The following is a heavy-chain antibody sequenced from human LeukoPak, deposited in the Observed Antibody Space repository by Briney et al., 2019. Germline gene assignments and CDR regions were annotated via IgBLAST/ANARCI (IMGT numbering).Heavy chain of an antibody. CDR1: GGTFSSYA. V-gene: IGHV1-18*01. D-gene: IGHD6-19*01. Sequence: APVKVSCKASGGTFSSYAISWVRQAPGQGLEWMGWISAYNGNTNYAQKLQGRVTMTTDTSTSTAYMELRSLRSDDTAVYYCARESAVAGTGSDYWGQGTLVTVSS. CDR2: ISAYNGNT. CDR3: ARESAVAGTGSDY. J-gene: IGHJ4*02.